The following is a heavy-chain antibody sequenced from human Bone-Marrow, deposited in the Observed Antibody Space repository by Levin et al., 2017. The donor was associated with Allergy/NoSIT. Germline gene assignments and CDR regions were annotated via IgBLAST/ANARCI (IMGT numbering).Heavy chain of an antibody. CDR3: ARLGIAVAGTLNWFDP. V-gene: IGHV4-39*01. D-gene: IGHD6-19*01. CDR1: GGSISINSYY. J-gene: IGHJ5*02. Sequence: SETLSLTCTVSGGSISINSYYWGWIRQPPGKGLEWIGSIYYSGTTYYNPSLKSRVTISVDTSKNEFSLKLSSVTAADTAVYYCARLGIAVAGTLNWFDPWGQGTLVTVSS. CDR2: IYYSGTT.